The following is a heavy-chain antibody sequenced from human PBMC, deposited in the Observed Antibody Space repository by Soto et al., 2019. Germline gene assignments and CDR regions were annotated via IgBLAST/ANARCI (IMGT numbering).Heavy chain of an antibody. Sequence: ASVKVSCKASGYTFTSYAMHWVRQAPGQRLEWMGWINAGNGNTKYSQKFQGRVTITRDTSASTAYMELSSLRSEDTAVYYCARSPVVPAAIGVARGSNWFDPWGQGTLVTVSS. CDR1: GYTFTSYA. CDR2: INAGNGNT. V-gene: IGHV1-3*01. CDR3: ARSPVVPAAIGVARGSNWFDP. J-gene: IGHJ5*02. D-gene: IGHD2-2*01.